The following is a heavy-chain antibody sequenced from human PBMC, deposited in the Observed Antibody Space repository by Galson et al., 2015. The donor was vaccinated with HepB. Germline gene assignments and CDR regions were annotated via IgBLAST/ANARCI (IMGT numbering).Heavy chain of an antibody. CDR3: TTDPVSTMIVVVISRVSY. CDR2: IKSKTDGGTT. CDR1: GFTFSNAW. Sequence: SLRLSCAASGFTFSNAWMSWVRQAPGKGLEWVGRIKSKTDGGTTDYAAPVKGRFTISRDDSKNALYLQMNSLKTEDTAVYYCTTDPVSTMIVVVISRVSYWGQGTLVTVSS. V-gene: IGHV3-15*01. D-gene: IGHD3-22*01. J-gene: IGHJ4*02.